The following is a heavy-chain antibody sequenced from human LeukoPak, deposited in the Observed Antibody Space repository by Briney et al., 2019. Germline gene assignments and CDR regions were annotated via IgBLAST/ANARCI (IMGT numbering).Heavy chain of an antibody. CDR3: ARGINDAFDI. D-gene: IGHD3-10*01. CDR2: IYDSQIT. Sequence: SETLSLTCTVSGGSISTYYWSWLRQPPGKGLEWLGYIYDSQITNYNPSLKSRVTISVDTSKSQFSLKLRSVTAADTAVHYCARGINDAFDIWGQGTRVAVSS. CDR1: GGSISTYY. J-gene: IGHJ3*02. V-gene: IGHV4-59*08.